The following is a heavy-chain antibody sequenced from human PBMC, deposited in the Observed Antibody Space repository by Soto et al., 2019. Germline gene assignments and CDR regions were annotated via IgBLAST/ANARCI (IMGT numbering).Heavy chain of an antibody. V-gene: IGHV2-5*01. J-gene: IGHJ4*02. CDR3: AQRLGSRGSFDY. D-gene: IGHD6-25*01. CDR2: IYWNDDK. Sequence: SGPTLVNPTQTLTLTCTFSGFSLRTSGVGVGWIRQPPGKAPEWLALIYWNDDKRYSPSLKSRLTITKDTSKNQVVPTMTDMDPVDTGTYYCAQRLGSRGSFDYWGQGSLVTVSS. CDR1: GFSLRTSGVG.